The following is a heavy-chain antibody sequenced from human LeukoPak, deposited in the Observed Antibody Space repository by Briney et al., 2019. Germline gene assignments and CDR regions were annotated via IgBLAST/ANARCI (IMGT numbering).Heavy chain of an antibody. CDR2: ISGSGGST. J-gene: IGHJ4*02. Sequence: GGSLRLSCAASGFTFSSYAMSWVRQAPGKGLEWVSAISGSGGSTYYADSVKGRLTISRDNSKNTLYLQMNSLRAEDTAVYYCAKGGRWAHYYFDYWGQGTLVTVSS. CDR1: GFTFSSYA. V-gene: IGHV3-23*01. D-gene: IGHD3-16*01. CDR3: AKGGRWAHYYFDY.